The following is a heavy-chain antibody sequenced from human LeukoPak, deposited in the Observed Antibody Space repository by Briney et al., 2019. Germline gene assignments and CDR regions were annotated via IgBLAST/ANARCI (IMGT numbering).Heavy chain of an antibody. CDR1: GYTFTGYY. CDR2: INPNSGGT. D-gene: IGHD2-2*02. CDR3: ARDGIVVVPAAIGALDY. Sequence: GASVKVSCKASGYTFTGYYMHWVRQAPGQGLEWMGWINPNSGGTNYAQKFQGRVTMTRDTSISIAYMELSRLRSDDTAVYYCARDGIVVVPAAIGALDYWGQGTLVTVSS. V-gene: IGHV1-2*02. J-gene: IGHJ4*02.